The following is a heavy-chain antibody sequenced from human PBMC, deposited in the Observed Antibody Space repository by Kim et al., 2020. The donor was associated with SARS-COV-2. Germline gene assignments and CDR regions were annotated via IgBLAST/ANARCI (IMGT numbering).Heavy chain of an antibody. CDR1: GFTFSSYS. D-gene: IGHD3-22*01. CDR3: ARVQRVEGYYYDSSGYLGY. Sequence: GGSLRLSCAASGFTFSSYSMNWVRQAPGKGLEWVSSISSSSCYIYYADSVKGRFTISRDNAKNSLYLQMNSLRAEDTAVYYCARVQRVEGYYYDSSGYLGYWGQGTLVTVSS. V-gene: IGHV3-21*04. CDR2: ISSSSCYI. J-gene: IGHJ4*02.